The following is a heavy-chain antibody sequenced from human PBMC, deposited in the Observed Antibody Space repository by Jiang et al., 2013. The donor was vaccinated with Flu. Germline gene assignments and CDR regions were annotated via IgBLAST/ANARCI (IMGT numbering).Heavy chain of an antibody. CDR2: ISAYNGNT. V-gene: IGHV1-18*01. CDR3: ARPVPECYDSSGYYYCWFDP. J-gene: IGHJ5*02. Sequence: TSYGISWVRQAPGQGLEWMGWISAYNGNTNYAQKLQGRVTMTTDTSTSTAYMELRSLRSDDTAVYYCARPVPECYDSSGYYYCWFDPWGQG. CDR1: TSYG. D-gene: IGHD3-22*01.